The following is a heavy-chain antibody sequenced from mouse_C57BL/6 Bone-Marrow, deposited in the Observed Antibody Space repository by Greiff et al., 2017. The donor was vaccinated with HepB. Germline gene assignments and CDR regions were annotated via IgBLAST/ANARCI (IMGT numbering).Heavy chain of an antibody. CDR2: IYPGDGDT. Sequence: QVQLQQSGPELVKPGASVKISCKASGYAFSSSWMNWVKQRPGKGLEWIGRIYPGDGDTNYNGKFKGKATLTADKSSSTAYMQLSSLTSEDSAVYFCARGENYDYDWGYYFDYWGQGTTLTVSS. D-gene: IGHD2-4*01. CDR3: ARGENYDYDWGYYFDY. J-gene: IGHJ2*01. CDR1: GYAFSSSW. V-gene: IGHV1-82*01.